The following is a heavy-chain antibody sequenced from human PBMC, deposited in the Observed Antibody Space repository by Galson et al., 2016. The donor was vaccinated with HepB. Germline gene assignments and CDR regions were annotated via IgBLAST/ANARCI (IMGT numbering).Heavy chain of an antibody. CDR2: VSFDGRKK. CDR1: GFTFSNYA. CDR3: TRAATVDQDFYYYAMDV. D-gene: IGHD4-23*01. J-gene: IGHJ6*02. Sequence: SLRLSCAASGFTFSNYAMHWVRQAPGKGLEWVAVVSFDGRKKYNADSMKGRFTISRDNAKNTLYLQMNSLRAEDTAVYYCTRAATVDQDFYYYAMDVWGQGTTVTVSS. V-gene: IGHV3-30*04.